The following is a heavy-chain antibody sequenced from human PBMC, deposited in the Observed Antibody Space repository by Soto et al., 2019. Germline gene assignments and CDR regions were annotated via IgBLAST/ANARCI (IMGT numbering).Heavy chain of an antibody. Sequence: PSESLSLTCAVYGESFSFYYWRWIRQPPGKGLEWIGEINRSRSTNHNPSLKSRVTISVDTSKNQFSLKLNSVTAADTAVYYCARGRVGTGSHYLRFWGQGTLVTVS. CDR1: GESFSFYY. V-gene: IGHV4-34*01. CDR2: INRSRST. CDR3: ARGRVGTGSHYLRF. D-gene: IGHD2-21*01. J-gene: IGHJ4*02.